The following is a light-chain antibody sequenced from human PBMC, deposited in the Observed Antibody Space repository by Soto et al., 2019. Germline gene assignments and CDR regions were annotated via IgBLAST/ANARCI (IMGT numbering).Light chain of an antibody. Sequence: EIVLTQSPGTLSLSPGERATLSCRASQSVSSSYLTWYQQKPGQAPRLLISGASRATGIPDRFSGSGSGTDFTLTISRLEPEDFAVYYCQQYGSSPLTFGGGTKVEIK. CDR2: GAS. CDR3: QQYGSSPLT. CDR1: QSVSSSY. V-gene: IGKV3-20*01. J-gene: IGKJ4*01.